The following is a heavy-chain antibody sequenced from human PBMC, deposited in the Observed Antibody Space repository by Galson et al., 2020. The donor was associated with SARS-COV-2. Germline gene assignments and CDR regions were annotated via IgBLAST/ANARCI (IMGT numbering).Heavy chain of an antibody. Sequence: ASVKVSCKASGYTFAAYGISWVRQAPGQGPEWMGISTYTCDTKYEQKFQGRVTMTTDTSTSTAYMELRSLRSDDTATYYCARESVSDRSGWRWGEYWGQGTLVTVSS. V-gene: IGHV1-18*01. CDR1: GYTFAAYG. CDR3: ARESVSDRSGWRWGEY. CDR2: ISTYTCDT. D-gene: IGHD3-16*01. J-gene: IGHJ4*02.